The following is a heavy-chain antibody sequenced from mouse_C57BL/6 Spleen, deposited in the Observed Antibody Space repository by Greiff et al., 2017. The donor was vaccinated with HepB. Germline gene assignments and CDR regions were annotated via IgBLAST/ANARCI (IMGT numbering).Heavy chain of an antibody. CDR2: IWTGGGT. J-gene: IGHJ4*01. Sequence: VMLVESGPGLVAPSQSLSITCTVSGFSLTSYAISWVRQPPGKGLEWLGVIWTGGGTNYNSALKSRLSISKDNSKSQVFLKMNSLQTDDTARYYCARALYGSNYAMDYWGQGTSVTVSS. V-gene: IGHV2-9-1*01. D-gene: IGHD1-1*01. CDR1: GFSLTSYA. CDR3: ARALYGSNYAMDY.